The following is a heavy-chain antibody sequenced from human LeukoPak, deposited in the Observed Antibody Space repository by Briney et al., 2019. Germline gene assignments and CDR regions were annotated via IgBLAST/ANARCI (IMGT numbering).Heavy chain of an antibody. J-gene: IGHJ4*02. V-gene: IGHV3-23*01. CDR1: GSTLTEHA. D-gene: IGHD6-13*01. CDR2: IIDVGGT. Sequence: GGSLRLSCAVSGSTLTEHAWSWVRQAPGEGLEWVSGIIDVGGTYYADSVKGRFTISRDSSKNTLYLQMNSLRAEDTAMYYCARDMGVTGADDYWGQGTLVTVSS. CDR3: ARDMGVTGADDY.